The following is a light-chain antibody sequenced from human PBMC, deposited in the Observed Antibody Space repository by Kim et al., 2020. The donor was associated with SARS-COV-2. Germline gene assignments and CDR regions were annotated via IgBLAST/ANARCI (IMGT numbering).Light chain of an antibody. V-gene: IGKV1-39*01. CDR3: QQCYSAFRT. CDR2: AAS. J-gene: IGKJ2*02. CDR1: QNVGTC. Sequence: ASVGDRVTISCRASQNVGTCLNWYQKKPGEVPKLLMFAASSLHGGVPSRFSGSGSGTDFSLTISSLLPEDFATYYCQQCYSAFRTFGQGTKLEI.